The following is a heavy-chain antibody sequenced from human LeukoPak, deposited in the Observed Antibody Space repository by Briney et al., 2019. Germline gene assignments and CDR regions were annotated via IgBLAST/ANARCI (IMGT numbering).Heavy chain of an antibody. CDR2: INPNSGGT. D-gene: IGHD1-20*01. CDR1: GYTFTGYY. Sequence: ASVKVSCKASGYTFTGYYMHWVRQAPGQGLEWMGWINPNSGGTNYAQKFQSRVTMTRDTSISTAYMELSRLRSDDTAVYYCARDGYNWNENWFDPWGQGTLVTVSS. J-gene: IGHJ5*02. V-gene: IGHV1-2*02. CDR3: ARDGYNWNENWFDP.